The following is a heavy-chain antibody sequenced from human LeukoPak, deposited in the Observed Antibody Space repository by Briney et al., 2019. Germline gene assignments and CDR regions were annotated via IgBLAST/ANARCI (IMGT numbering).Heavy chain of an antibody. Sequence: SETLSLTCTVSGYSITTGHYWGWIRQPPGRGLEWIGSIYHGETTYYNPSLKTRLTISLDTSKNQFSLKLSSVTAADTAVYYCASNWSDFDYWGQGILVTVSS. V-gene: IGHV4-38-2*02. J-gene: IGHJ4*02. D-gene: IGHD1-1*01. CDR2: IYHGETT. CDR3: ASNWSDFDY. CDR1: GYSITTGHY.